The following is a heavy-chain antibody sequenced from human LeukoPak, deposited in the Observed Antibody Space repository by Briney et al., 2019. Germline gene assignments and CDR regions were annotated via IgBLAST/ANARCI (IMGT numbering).Heavy chain of an antibody. CDR2: INPNSGGT. V-gene: IGHV1-2*02. D-gene: IGHD5-24*01. Sequence: ASVRVSCKTSGYTFTDYFVHWVRQAPGQGLEWMGWINPNSGGTEYAQKFLGRVTMTRDTSISTAYMELSSLRSEDTAVYYCARGDGYNSGFDYWGQGTLVTVSS. CDR3: ARGDGYNSGFDY. J-gene: IGHJ4*02. CDR1: GYTFTDYF.